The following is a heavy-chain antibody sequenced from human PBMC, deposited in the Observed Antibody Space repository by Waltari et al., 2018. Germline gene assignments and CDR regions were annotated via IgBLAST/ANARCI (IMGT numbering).Heavy chain of an antibody. Sequence: QVQLVHSGSELKNTGVSVKLSCRASGYTLPDHAMNWVRQAPGQGLQFLEWINTNTQNPFYERGFAGRFVFSLDTSISTVYMEITSLKTEDTAVYYCARELLGGGAFDSWGQGTLVSVSS. CDR1: GYTLPDHA. V-gene: IGHV7-4-1*02. CDR2: INTNTQNP. J-gene: IGHJ4*02. CDR3: ARELLGGGAFDS. D-gene: IGHD3-16*01.